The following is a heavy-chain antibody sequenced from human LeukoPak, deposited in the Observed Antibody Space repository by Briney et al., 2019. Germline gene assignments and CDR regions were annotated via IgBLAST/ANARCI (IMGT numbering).Heavy chain of an antibody. Sequence: PGGSLRLSCAASGFTVSSNYMSWVRQAPGKGLEWVSVIYSGGSTYYADSVKGRFTISRDNSKNTLYLQMNSLRAEDTAVYYCARRRGDGYNFGTIDYWGQGTLVTVSS. CDR1: GFTVSSNY. V-gene: IGHV3-66*01. D-gene: IGHD5-24*01. CDR2: IYSGGST. J-gene: IGHJ4*02. CDR3: ARRRGDGYNFGTIDY.